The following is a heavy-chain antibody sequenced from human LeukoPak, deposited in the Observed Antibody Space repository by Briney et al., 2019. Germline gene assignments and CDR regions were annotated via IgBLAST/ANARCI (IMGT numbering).Heavy chain of an antibody. CDR1: GFTFTSYS. V-gene: IGHV3-21*01. J-gene: IGHJ4*02. CDR3: ARDKDYGSGSYWYY. CDR2: ISSSSSYI. D-gene: IGHD3-10*01. Sequence: NPGGSLRLSCAASGFTFTSYSMNWVRQAPGKGLEWVSSISSSSSYIYYADSVKGRFTISRDNAKNSLYLQMNSLRAEDTAVYYCARDKDYGSGSYWYYWGQGTLVTVSS.